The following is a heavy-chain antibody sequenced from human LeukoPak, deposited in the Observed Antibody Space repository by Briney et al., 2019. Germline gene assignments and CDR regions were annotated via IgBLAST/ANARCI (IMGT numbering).Heavy chain of an antibody. D-gene: IGHD3-10*01. Sequence: GGSLRLSCAASGFTFSSYVMGWVRQAPGKGLEWVSTITGGGGSTYYADSVKGRFTISRDNSKNTLYLQMNSLRDEDTAVYYCAKDWVVRGVISYWGQGTLVTVSS. CDR1: GFTFSSYV. CDR2: ITGGGGST. CDR3: AKDWVVRGVISY. J-gene: IGHJ4*02. V-gene: IGHV3-23*01.